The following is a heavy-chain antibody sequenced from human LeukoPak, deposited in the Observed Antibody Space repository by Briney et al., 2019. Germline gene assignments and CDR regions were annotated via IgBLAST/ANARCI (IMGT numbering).Heavy chain of an antibody. Sequence: GGSLRLSCAASGFTFRNAWMSWVRQAPGKGLEWVGRIKSKAYGETTDYGAPVKGRFTISRDDSQNTVYLQVNSLNTEDTGIYYCVADVADYKPYAMDVWGQGTTVTVSS. CDR3: VADVADYKPYAMDV. V-gene: IGHV3-15*01. J-gene: IGHJ6*02. D-gene: IGHD4-11*01. CDR1: GFTFRNAW. CDR2: IKSKAYGETT.